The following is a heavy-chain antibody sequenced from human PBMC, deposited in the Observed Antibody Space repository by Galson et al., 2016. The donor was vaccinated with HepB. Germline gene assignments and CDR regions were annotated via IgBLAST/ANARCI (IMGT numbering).Heavy chain of an antibody. J-gene: IGHJ6*02. V-gene: IGHV1-69*06. D-gene: IGHD6-13*01. CDR2: IILISGTP. CDR1: GGAFSNYA. CDR3: ARDTPGIVGTGTYYGMDV. Sequence: SVKVSCKASGGAFSNYAISWVRQAPGPGLEWVGGIILISGTPKYAQKFQGRVTISADKSTSTAYMELRSLRSEDTAVYYCARDTPGIVGTGTYYGMDVWGQGTTVTVS.